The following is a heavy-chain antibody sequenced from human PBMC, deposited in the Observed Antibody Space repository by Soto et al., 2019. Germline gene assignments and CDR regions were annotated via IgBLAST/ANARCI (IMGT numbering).Heavy chain of an antibody. J-gene: IGHJ6*02. V-gene: IGHV3-74*03. D-gene: IGHD4-17*01. CDR3: ARDKSYALAV. Sequence: AGGSLRLSCAASGFDFSNSWMHWVRQVPGKGLVWVSHINSDGSSTTYADSVKGRFTISRDNARTTVYLQLDSLRVEDTAVYYCARDKSYALAVWGQGTTVTVYS. CDR1: GFDFSNSW. CDR2: INSDGSST.